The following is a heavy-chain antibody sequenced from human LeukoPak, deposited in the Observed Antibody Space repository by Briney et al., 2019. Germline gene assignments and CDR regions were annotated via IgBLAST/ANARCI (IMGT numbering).Heavy chain of an antibody. CDR1: GFTFSSYW. CDR3: ATTGIFGSAKGY. Sequence: GGSLRLSCAASGFTFSSYWMSWVRQAPGKGLVWVSRINSDGSSTSYADSVKGRFTISRDNAKTSLYLQMNSLSVDDTAVYYCATTGIFGSAKGYWGQGTPVTVSS. D-gene: IGHD3-3*01. J-gene: IGHJ4*02. CDR2: INSDGSST. V-gene: IGHV3-74*01.